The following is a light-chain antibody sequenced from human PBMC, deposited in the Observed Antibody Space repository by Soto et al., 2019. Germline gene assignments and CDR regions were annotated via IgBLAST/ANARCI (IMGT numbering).Light chain of an antibody. CDR3: QQYNNWPIT. J-gene: IGKJ5*01. Sequence: EIVMTQSPATLSVSPGEGATLSCRASQSVGSDLAWYQQKPGQAPRLVIYGASTRATGIPARFSGSGSGTGFTLTISSLQSEDFEVYYCQQYNNWPITFGQGTRLEIK. CDR1: QSVGSD. V-gene: IGKV3-15*01. CDR2: GAS.